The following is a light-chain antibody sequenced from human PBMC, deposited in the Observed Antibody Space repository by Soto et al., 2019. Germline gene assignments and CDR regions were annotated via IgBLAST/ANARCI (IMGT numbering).Light chain of an antibody. CDR3: QQCNNWPLT. CDR2: GAS. CDR1: QSVSSN. J-gene: IGKJ1*01. Sequence: EIVMTQSPATLSVSPGERATLSCRASQSVSSNLAWYQQKPGQAPRLLFYGASTRATGIPARFSGSGSGTEFTLTISSLQSEDFAVYYCQQCNNWPLTFGQGTEVEIK. V-gene: IGKV3-15*01.